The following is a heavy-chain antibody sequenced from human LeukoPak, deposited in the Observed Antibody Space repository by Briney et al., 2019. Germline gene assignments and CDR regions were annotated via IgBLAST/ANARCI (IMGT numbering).Heavy chain of an antibody. V-gene: IGHV4-38-2*02. CDR2: SIFSGGT. D-gene: IGHD2-2*01. Sequence: PSETLSLTCTVSGYSITSGSYYGCCRRPPGRGLEGLGGSIFSGGTNYNQSPKSRVTISVDTSKNHFSLKLSSVRAADTAVNFCARVVVPAATGYSDSWGQGTLVTVSS. CDR3: ARVVVPAATGYSDS. J-gene: IGHJ4*02. CDR1: GYSITSGSY.